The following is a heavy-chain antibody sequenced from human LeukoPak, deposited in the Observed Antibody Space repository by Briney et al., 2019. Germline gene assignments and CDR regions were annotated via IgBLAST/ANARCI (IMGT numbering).Heavy chain of an antibody. J-gene: IGHJ4*02. V-gene: IGHV3-23*01. Sequence: GGSLRLSCASSGFTFSSYAMTWVRQAPGKGLEWVSVIRGSGESTYYADSVKGRFTISRDNSKDTLYLQMDSLRAEDTAVYYCAKAIVGTFRGLESWGQGTLVTVPS. CDR2: IRGSGEST. CDR3: AKAIVGTFRGLES. D-gene: IGHD1-26*01. CDR1: GFTFSSYA.